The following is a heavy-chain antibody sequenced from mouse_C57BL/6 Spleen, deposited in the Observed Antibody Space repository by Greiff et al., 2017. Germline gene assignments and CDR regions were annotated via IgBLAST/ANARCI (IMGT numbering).Heavy chain of an antibody. CDR2: IYPRSGNT. D-gene: IGHD4-1*01. J-gene: IGHJ2*01. V-gene: IGHV1-81*01. CDR3: ARWGLTGNFDY. CDR1: GYTFTSYG. Sequence: QVHVKQSGAELARPGASVKLSCKASGYTFTSYGISWVKQRTGQGLEWIGEIYPRSGNTYYNEKFKGKATLTADKSSSTAYMELRSLTSEDSAVYFCARWGLTGNFDYWGQGTTLTVSS.